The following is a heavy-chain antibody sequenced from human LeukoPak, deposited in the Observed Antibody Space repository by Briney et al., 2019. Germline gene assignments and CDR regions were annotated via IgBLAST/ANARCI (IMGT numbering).Heavy chain of an antibody. D-gene: IGHD6-13*01. CDR1: GFTFSIYA. V-gene: IGHV3-23*01. J-gene: IGHJ5*02. Sequence: GGSLRLSCAASGFTFSIYAMTWVRQAPGKGLELVSAISGRDNGTWYADSVKGRFTISRDNSKNTLYLQMNSLRAEDTAVYYCARGSPVDPWGQGTLVTVSS. CDR3: ARGSPVDP. CDR2: ISGRDNGT.